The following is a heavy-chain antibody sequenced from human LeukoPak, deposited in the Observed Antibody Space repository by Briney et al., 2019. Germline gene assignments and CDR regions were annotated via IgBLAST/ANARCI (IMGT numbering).Heavy chain of an antibody. CDR3: ARLTWDSHDP. V-gene: IGHV3-48*03. D-gene: IGHD1-26*01. CDR1: GFTFSSYE. CDR2: ISSSGTSI. Sequence: HSGGSLRLSCAASGFTFSSYEMNWVRQAPGKGLEWVSYISSSGTSIYFADSLKGRFTISRDNAKNSLYLQMNSLRAEDTAVYYCARLTWDSHDPWGQGTLVTVSS. J-gene: IGHJ5*02.